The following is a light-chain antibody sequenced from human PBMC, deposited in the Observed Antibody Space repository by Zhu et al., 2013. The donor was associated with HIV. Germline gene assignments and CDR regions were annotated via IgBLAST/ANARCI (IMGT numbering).Light chain of an antibody. CDR1: SSDVGGYNY. V-gene: IGLV2-14*01. CDR2: EVR. Sequence: QSALTQPASVSGSPGQSITLSCTGTSSDVGGYNYVSWYQQHPGKAPKLLIYEVRNRPLGVSDRFSGSKSANTASLTISGLQPEDEADYYCSSYTSSSTRVFGGGTKLTVL. J-gene: IGLJ3*02. CDR3: SSYTSSSTRV.